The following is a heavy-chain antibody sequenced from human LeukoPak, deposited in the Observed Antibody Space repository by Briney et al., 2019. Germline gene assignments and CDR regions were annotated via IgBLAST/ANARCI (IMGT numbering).Heavy chain of an antibody. CDR3: ARGGAYCCGDCYDAFDI. V-gene: IGHV1-8*03. J-gene: IGHJ3*02. CDR2: MNPNSGNT. D-gene: IGHD2-21*02. CDR1: GYTFTSYD. Sequence: ASVKVSCKASGYTFTSYDINWVRQATGQGLEWMGWMNPNSGNTGYAQKFQGRVTITRNTSISTAYMELSSLRSEDTAVYYCARGGAYCCGDCYDAFDIWGQGTMVTVSS.